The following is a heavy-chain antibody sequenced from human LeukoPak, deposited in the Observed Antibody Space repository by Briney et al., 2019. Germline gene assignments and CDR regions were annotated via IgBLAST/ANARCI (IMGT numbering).Heavy chain of an antibody. J-gene: IGHJ4*02. D-gene: IGHD2-15*01. CDR2: ISGSGGST. Sequence: GGSLRLSCAASGFTFSSYAMSWVRQAPGKGLEWVSAISGSGGSTYYADSVKGRFTISRDNSKNTLYLQMNSLRAEDTAVYYCAKAGQVVVAAPSNYWGQGTLVTVSP. V-gene: IGHV3-23*01. CDR3: AKAGQVVVAAPSNY. CDR1: GFTFSSYA.